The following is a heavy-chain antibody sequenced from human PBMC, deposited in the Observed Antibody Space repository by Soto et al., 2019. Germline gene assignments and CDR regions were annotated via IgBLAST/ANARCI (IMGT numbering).Heavy chain of an antibody. Sequence: QVQLVQSGAEVKKPGASVKVSCKASGYTFTSYGISWVRQAPGQGLEWMGWISAYNGNTNYAQKRQGRVTMTTDTSPSTAYMELRSLRSDDTAVYYCARRPHIVVVPAADNWFDPWGQGTLVTVSS. CDR2: ISAYNGNT. D-gene: IGHD2-2*01. V-gene: IGHV1-18*01. J-gene: IGHJ5*02. CDR1: GYTFTSYG. CDR3: ARRPHIVVVPAADNWFDP.